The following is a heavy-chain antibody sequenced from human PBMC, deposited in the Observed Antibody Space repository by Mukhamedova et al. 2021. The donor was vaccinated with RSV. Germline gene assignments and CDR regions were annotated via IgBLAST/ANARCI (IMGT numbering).Heavy chain of an antibody. V-gene: IGHV4-59*01. CDR3: ATCGGDCYSPYHY. Sequence: GLEWIGYIYYSGSTNYNPSLKSRVTISVDTSKNQFSLKLSSVTAADTAVYYCATCGGDCYSPYHYWGQGTLVTVSS. J-gene: IGHJ4*02. CDR2: IYYSGST. D-gene: IGHD2-21*02.